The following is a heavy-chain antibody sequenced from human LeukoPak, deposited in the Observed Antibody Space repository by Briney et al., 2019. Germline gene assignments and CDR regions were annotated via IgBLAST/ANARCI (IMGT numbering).Heavy chain of an antibody. Sequence: ASVKVSCKASGYTFTSYGISWVRQAPGQGLEWMGWISAYNGNTNYAQKLQGRVTTTTDTSTSTAYMELRSLRSDDTAVYYCARDGEYSGSYYYFDYWGQGTLVTVSS. CDR2: ISAYNGNT. V-gene: IGHV1-18*01. J-gene: IGHJ4*02. D-gene: IGHD1-26*01. CDR3: ARDGEYSGSYYYFDY. CDR1: GYTFTSYG.